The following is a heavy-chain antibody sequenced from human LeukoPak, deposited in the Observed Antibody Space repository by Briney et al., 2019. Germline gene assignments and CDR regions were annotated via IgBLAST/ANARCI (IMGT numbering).Heavy chain of an antibody. D-gene: IGHD4-17*01. CDR1: GGSVSSGSYY. V-gene: IGHV4-61*01. Sequence: PSQTLSLTCAVSGGSVSSGSYYWSWIRQPPGKGLEWIGYIYYSGSTNYDPSLKSRVTISVDTSKNQFSLKLSSVTAADTAVYYCARDNNGDRDAFDIWGQGTMVTVSS. CDR3: ARDNNGDRDAFDI. J-gene: IGHJ3*02. CDR2: IYYSGST.